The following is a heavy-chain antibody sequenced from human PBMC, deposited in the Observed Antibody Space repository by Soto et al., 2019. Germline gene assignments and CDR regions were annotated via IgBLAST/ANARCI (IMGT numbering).Heavy chain of an antibody. Sequence: QVQLVESGGGAVQPGRSLRLSCAASGFTFSSHAMHWVRQAPGKGLECVAIISYDGSNKYYGDSVRGRLTISRDNSKNTIYLQMNSLRAEDTAGYYCARDQTGITTTGGGRIDYWGQGTLVTVSS. J-gene: IGHJ4*02. V-gene: IGHV3-30-3*01. CDR3: ARDQTGITTTGGGRIDY. CDR1: GFTFSSHA. CDR2: ISYDGSNK. D-gene: IGHD6-13*01.